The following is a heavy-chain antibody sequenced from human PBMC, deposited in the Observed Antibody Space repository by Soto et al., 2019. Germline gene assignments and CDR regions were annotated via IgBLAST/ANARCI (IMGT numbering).Heavy chain of an antibody. CDR3: ARDFIEAGIDY. CDR2: TYYRSKWSS. Sequence: SQTLSLTCAISGDSVSRNGVAWNWIRQSPSRGLEWLGRTYYRSKWSSDYAVSLKSRITINPDTSKSQVSLQLNSVTPEDTAVYYCARDFIEAGIDYWGQGTLVTVLL. D-gene: IGHD6-6*01. CDR1: GDSVSRNGVA. J-gene: IGHJ4*02. V-gene: IGHV6-1*01.